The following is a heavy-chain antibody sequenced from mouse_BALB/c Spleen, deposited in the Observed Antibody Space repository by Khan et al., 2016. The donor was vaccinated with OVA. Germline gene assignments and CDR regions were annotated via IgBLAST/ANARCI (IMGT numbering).Heavy chain of an antibody. Sequence: EVQLQESGPSLVNPSQTLSLTCSVSGDSITSGYWNWIRKFPGNKLEYMGYINFSGNTYYNPSLKSRISITRDTSKNQFYLQLISVTTEDTATYFCATNYYGNSYWYFDVWGAATTVTVSS. CDR3: ATNYYGNSYWYFDV. D-gene: IGHD1-1*01. CDR1: GDSITSGY. CDR2: INFSGNT. V-gene: IGHV3-8*02. J-gene: IGHJ1*01.